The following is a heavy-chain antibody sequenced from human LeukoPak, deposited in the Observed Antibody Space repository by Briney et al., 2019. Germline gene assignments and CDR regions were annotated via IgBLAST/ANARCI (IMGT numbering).Heavy chain of an antibody. CDR3: ARGGLYCSGGSCYDY. Sequence: ASVKVSCKASGYTFTGYYIHWVRQAPGQGLEWMGWINPNSGGTNYAQKFQGRVTMTRDTSISTAYMELSRLRSDDTAVYYCARGGLYCSGGSCYDYWGQGTLVTVSS. J-gene: IGHJ4*02. V-gene: IGHV1-2*02. CDR1: GYTFTGYY. D-gene: IGHD2-15*01. CDR2: INPNSGGT.